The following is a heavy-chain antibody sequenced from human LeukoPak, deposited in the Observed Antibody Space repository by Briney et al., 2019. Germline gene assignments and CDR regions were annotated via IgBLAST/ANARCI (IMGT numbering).Heavy chain of an antibody. J-gene: IGHJ6*02. Sequence: SVKVSCKASGGTFSSYAISWVRQAPGQGLEWMGRIIPIFGIANYAQKFQGRATITADKSTSTAYMELSSLRSEDTAVYYCAISRRSGYCSSTSCYTDYYYYGMDVWGQGTTVTVSS. CDR1: GGTFSSYA. CDR2: IIPIFGIA. V-gene: IGHV1-69*04. CDR3: AISRRSGYCSSTSCYTDYYYYGMDV. D-gene: IGHD2-2*02.